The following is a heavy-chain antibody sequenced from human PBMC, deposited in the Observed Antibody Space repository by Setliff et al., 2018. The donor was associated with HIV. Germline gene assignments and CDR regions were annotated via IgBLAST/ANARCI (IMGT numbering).Heavy chain of an antibody. Sequence: GASVKVSCKASGYTFTSHSMHWVRQAPGQGLEWMGILNPSGDSTAYAQQFQGRVTMTRDTSTSTVYMELSSLRSEDTAVYYCARGGYHGFGSYGDYWGQGTLVTVSS. CDR1: GYTFTSHS. CDR3: ARGGYHGFGSYGDY. D-gene: IGHD3-10*01. CDR2: LNPSGDST. J-gene: IGHJ4*02. V-gene: IGHV1-46*01.